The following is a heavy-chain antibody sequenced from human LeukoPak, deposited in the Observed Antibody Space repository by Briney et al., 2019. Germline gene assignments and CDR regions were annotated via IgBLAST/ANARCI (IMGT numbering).Heavy chain of an antibody. J-gene: IGHJ4*02. CDR2: INPSGGST. Sequence: ASVKVSYKASGYTFTTYYIHWVRQAPGQGLEWMGFINPSGGSTSYAQKFQGRVTMTRDTSTSTVYMDLSSLRSEDTAVYYCARNVGSGFDYWGQGTLVTVSS. CDR3: ARNVGSGFDY. V-gene: IGHV1-46*01. CDR1: GYTFTTYY. D-gene: IGHD1-1*01.